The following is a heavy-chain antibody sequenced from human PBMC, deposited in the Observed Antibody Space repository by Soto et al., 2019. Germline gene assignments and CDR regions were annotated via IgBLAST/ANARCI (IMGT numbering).Heavy chain of an antibody. CDR3: AREHYFGLDY. J-gene: IGHJ4*02. CDR1: GFNFGGSW. D-gene: IGHD1-26*01. Sequence: EVQLVESGGGLVQPGGSLRLSCAASGFNFGGSWMTWVRQALGKGLEWLAKINPDGSGEYYVDSVKGRFTISRDHAESSLFFQMDSLRDEDTAVYFCAREHYFGLDYWGQGTLVTVSS. CDR2: INPDGSGE. V-gene: IGHV3-7*04.